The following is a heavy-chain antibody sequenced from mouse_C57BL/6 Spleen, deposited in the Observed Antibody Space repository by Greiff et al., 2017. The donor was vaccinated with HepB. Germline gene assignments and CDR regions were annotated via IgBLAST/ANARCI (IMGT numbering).Heavy chain of an antibody. CDR2: IDPSDSYT. Sequence: QVQLQQPGAELVMPGASVKLSCKASGYTFTSYWMHWVKQRPGQGLEWIGEIDPSDSYTNYNQKFKGKSTLTVDKSSSTAYMQLISLTSEDSAVYYCARGLITTAVATVYFDYWGQGTTLTVSS. CDR1: GYTFTSYW. D-gene: IGHD1-1*01. V-gene: IGHV1-69*01. J-gene: IGHJ2*01. CDR3: ARGLITTAVATVYFDY.